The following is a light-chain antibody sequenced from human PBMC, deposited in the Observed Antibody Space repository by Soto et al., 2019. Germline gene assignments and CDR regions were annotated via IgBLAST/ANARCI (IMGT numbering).Light chain of an antibody. V-gene: IGKV3-20*01. Sequence: EIVLTQSPGTLSLSPGERATLSCRASQSVSSSYLAWYQQKHGQAPRLLIYGASSRATGIPDRFSGSGSVTDFTLTISRLEPEDFAVYYCQQYGSSPLTFGQGTKVEI. CDR1: QSVSSSY. J-gene: IGKJ1*01. CDR2: GAS. CDR3: QQYGSSPLT.